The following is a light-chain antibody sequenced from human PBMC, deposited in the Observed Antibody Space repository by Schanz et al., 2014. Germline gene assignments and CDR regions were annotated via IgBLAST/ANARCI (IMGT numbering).Light chain of an antibody. CDR3: CSYAGSYSYV. V-gene: IGLV2-23*02. CDR2: DVT. J-gene: IGLJ1*01. Sequence: QSALTQPASVSGSPGQSITISCTGTSSDVGSYNLVSWYQQHPGKAPKLMIYDVTNRPSGVPDRFSGSKSGNTASLTISGLQDEDEADYYCCSYAGSYSYVFGTGTKLTVL. CDR1: SSDVGSYNL.